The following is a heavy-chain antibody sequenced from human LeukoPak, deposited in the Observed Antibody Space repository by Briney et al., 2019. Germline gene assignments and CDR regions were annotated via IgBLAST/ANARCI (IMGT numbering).Heavy chain of an antibody. Sequence: GGALRLSCAASGFTFSSYAMSWVRQAPGKGLEWVSAISGSGGSTYYADSVKGRFTISRDNSKNTLYLQMNSLRAEDTAVYYCAEMDYDSSGYYNYWGQGTLVTVSS. J-gene: IGHJ4*02. CDR3: AEMDYDSSGYYNY. CDR2: ISGSGGST. CDR1: GFTFSSYA. D-gene: IGHD3-22*01. V-gene: IGHV3-23*01.